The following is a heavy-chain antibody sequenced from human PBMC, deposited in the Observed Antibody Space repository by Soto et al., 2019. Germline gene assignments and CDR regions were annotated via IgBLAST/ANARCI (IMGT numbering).Heavy chain of an antibody. Sequence: QVPLVQSGADDKKPGASVKVSCKASGYTFRTYAMNWVRQAPGQRLEWMGWIGGHNGYTRYSQKFQGRANMTRDTSAWRCYMEIRRLGSRDTACYYCVAIYYVDYLAQRNLV. CDR2: IGGHNGYT. D-gene: IGHD3-3*01. J-gene: IGHJ4*02. CDR1: GYTFRTYA. CDR3: VAIYYVDY. V-gene: IGHV1-3*05.